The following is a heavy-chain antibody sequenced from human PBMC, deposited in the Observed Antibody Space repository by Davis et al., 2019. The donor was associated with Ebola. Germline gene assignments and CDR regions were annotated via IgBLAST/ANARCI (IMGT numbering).Heavy chain of an antibody. CDR1: GFTFSSYA. V-gene: IGHV3-64*05. CDR2: ISSKGGST. CDR3: VKDYGSGIYNYYYYYMDV. D-gene: IGHD3-10*01. J-gene: IGHJ6*03. Sequence: GESLKIPCSASGFTFSSYAMHWVRQAPGKGLEYVSAISSKGGSTYYADSVKGRFTISRDNSKNTLYVQMSSLRAEDTAVYYCVKDYGSGIYNYYYYYMDVWGKGTTVSVSS.